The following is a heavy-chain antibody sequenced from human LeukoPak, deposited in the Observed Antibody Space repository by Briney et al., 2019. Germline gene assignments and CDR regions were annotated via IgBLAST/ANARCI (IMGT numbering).Heavy chain of an antibody. CDR3: ARQSAGTTNSYYYYYMDV. D-gene: IGHD1-1*01. CDR1: GYSISSGYY. CDR2: IYYSGST. V-gene: IGHV4-38-2*02. J-gene: IGHJ6*03. Sequence: SETLSLTCTVSGYSISSGYYWGWIRQPPGKGLEWIGSIYYSGSTYYNPSLKSRVTISVDTSKNQFSLKLSSVTAADTAVYYCARQSAGTTNSYYYYYMDVWGKGTTVTVSS.